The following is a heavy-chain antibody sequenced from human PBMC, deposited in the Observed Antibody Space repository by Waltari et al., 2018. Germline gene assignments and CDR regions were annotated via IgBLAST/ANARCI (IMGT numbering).Heavy chain of an antibody. J-gene: IGHJ4*02. CDR3: ARGRPSDDGRLLGFFD. CDR2: INYSGNT. D-gene: IGHD3-3*01. Sequence: QVQLQQWGVGLLKPSETLSLTCAGPSEAFSAYSWTWIRHPPGKGLEWIGEINYSGNTNYNSSLRSRVTILADASKIQVSLKLRAATAADTAMYYCARGRPSDDGRLLGFFDWGQGILVTVAS. CDR1: SEAFSAYS. V-gene: IGHV4-34*01.